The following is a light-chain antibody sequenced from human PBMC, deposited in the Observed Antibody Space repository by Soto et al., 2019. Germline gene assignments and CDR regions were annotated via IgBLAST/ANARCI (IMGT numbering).Light chain of an antibody. Sequence: DIQMTQSPSSVSASVGDRVTITCRASQGISRWLAWYQQKRGKAPKLLIYAASSLQSGVPSRFSGSGSGTDFTLTISSLQPEDFATYYCHQANSFPITFGQGTRLEIK. CDR1: QGISRW. J-gene: IGKJ5*01. CDR2: AAS. CDR3: HQANSFPIT. V-gene: IGKV1D-12*01.